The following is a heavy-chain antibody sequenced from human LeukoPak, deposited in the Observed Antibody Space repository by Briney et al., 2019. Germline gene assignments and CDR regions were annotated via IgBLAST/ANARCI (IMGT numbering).Heavy chain of an antibody. CDR1: GFTFGSYE. Sequence: GGSLRLSCAASGFTFGSYEMNWVRQAPGKGLEWVSYISSSGSTIYYADSVKGRFTISRDNAKNSLYLQMNSLRAEDTAVYYCAELGVPMVLGVWGKGTTVTISS. CDR3: AELGVPMVLGV. CDR2: ISSSGSTI. V-gene: IGHV3-48*03. D-gene: IGHD3-10*01. J-gene: IGHJ6*04.